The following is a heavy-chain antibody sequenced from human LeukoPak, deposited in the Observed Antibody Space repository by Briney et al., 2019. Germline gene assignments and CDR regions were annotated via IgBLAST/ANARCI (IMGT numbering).Heavy chain of an antibody. V-gene: IGHV4-39*01. J-gene: IGHJ4*02. D-gene: IGHD6-19*01. CDR3: ARSFSSGRYYFDQ. CDR2: IYYSGRT. CDR1: GHSIRGSISTNPFC. Sequence: PSETLSLTCTLSGHSIRGSISTNPFCWASIRQPPGKRVEYIASIYYSGRTYYNSSLKSRVTISVDTSKNQLSLKLNSVTAADTAVYFCARSFSSGRYYFDQWGQGTLVTVSS.